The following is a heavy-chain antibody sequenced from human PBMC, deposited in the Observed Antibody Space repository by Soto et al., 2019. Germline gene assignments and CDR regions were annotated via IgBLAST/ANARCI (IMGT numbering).Heavy chain of an antibody. Sequence: QVQLQESGPGLVEPSQTLSLTCNVSGDSISSGGYHWRWIRQHPGKGLEWIVYIYYSGDTYYNPSLKSRVAISVHTSKKQFSLNLSSATAADTAVYYCARLAYSSRGGQFFDYWGQGVLVTVSS. J-gene: IGHJ4*02. CDR1: GDSISSGGYH. CDR3: ARLAYSSRGGQFFDY. CDR2: IYYSGDT. V-gene: IGHV4-31*03. D-gene: IGHD6-13*01.